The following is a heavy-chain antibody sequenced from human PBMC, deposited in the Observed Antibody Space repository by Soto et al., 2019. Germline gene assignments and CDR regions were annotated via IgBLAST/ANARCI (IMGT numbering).Heavy chain of an antibody. Sequence: SAALPPPCSGSGRFIIRYHWSGFRQPPGKALEWIGYIYYSGSTNYNPSLKSRVTISVDTSKKQFSLKRSSVTAADTAVYYCVGGDYVAVWGMGTMVT. CDR3: VGGDYVAV. J-gene: IGHJ6*03. CDR1: GRFIIRYH. V-gene: IGHV4-59*01. D-gene: IGHD3-10*02. CDR2: IYYSGST.